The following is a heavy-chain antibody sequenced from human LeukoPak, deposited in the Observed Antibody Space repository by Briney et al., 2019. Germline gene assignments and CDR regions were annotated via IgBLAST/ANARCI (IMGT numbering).Heavy chain of an antibody. J-gene: IGHJ4*02. Sequence: ASVKVSCKASGYIFTDYYMHWVRQAPGQELGWMGRINPNSGGTNYAQKFQGRVTMTRDTSISTAYTELSSLRSEDTAVYYCARHRYSSGYYSFYFDYWGQGSLVTVSS. V-gene: IGHV1/OR15-1*01. CDR3: ARHRYSSGYYSFYFDY. D-gene: IGHD3-22*01. CDR2: INPNSGGT. CDR1: GYIFTDYY.